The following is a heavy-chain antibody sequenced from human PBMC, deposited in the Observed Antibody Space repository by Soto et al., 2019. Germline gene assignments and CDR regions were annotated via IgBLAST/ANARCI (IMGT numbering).Heavy chain of an antibody. V-gene: IGHV3-23*01. CDR3: ARVSDWNSARSFDY. D-gene: IGHD1-1*01. CDR2: ISGNSGFT. J-gene: IGHJ4*02. Sequence: EVELLESGGGLVQPGGSLRLSCAATGFTFDNYALTWVRQAPGKGLEWVSAISGNSGFTFYADSVKGRFTLSRDNGKKILYLEMNTLRAEDTAIYFCARVSDWNSARSFDYWGRGTLVTVSP. CDR1: GFTFDNYA.